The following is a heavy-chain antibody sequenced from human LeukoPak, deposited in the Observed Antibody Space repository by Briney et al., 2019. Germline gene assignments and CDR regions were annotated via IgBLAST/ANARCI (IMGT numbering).Heavy chain of an antibody. CDR3: AREDCSSTSCYTGRY. CDR1: GFTFSSYA. V-gene: IGHV3-30-3*01. Sequence: PGGSLRLSCAASGFTFSSYAMHWVRQAPGKGLEWVAVISYDGSNKYYADSVKGRFTISRDNSKNTLYLQMNSLRAEDTAVYYCAREDCSSTSCYTGRYWGQGTLVTVSS. CDR2: ISYDGSNK. D-gene: IGHD2-2*02. J-gene: IGHJ4*02.